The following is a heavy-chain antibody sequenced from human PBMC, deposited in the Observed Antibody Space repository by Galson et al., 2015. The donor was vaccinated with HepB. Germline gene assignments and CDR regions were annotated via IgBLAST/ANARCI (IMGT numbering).Heavy chain of an antibody. V-gene: IGHV3-21*01. CDR1: GFTFSSYS. CDR3: ARDRKVGATEADY. Sequence: SLRLSCAASGFTFSSYSMNWVRQTPGKGLEWVSSISTSSSYIYYADSVKGRFTISRDNAKNSLYLQMNSLRAEGTAVYYCARDRKVGATEADYWGQGTLVTVSS. D-gene: IGHD1-26*01. J-gene: IGHJ4*02. CDR2: ISTSSSYI.